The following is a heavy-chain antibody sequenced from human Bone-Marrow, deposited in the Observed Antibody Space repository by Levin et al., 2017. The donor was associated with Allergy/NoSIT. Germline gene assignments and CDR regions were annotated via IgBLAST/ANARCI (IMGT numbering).Heavy chain of an antibody. Sequence: PSETLSLTCTVSGGSISSGGYYWSWIRQHPGKGLEWIGYIYYSGSTYYNPSLKSRVTISVDTSKNQFSLKLSSVTAADTAVYYCASSGFGELSNFDYWGQGTLVTVSS. J-gene: IGHJ4*02. V-gene: IGHV4-31*03. CDR3: ASSGFGELSNFDY. CDR2: IYYSGST. D-gene: IGHD3-10*01. CDR1: GGSISSGGYY.